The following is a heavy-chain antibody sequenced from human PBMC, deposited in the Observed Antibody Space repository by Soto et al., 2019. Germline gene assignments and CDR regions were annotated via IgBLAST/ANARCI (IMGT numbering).Heavy chain of an antibody. V-gene: IGHV1-46*01. CDR3: ARAGSSSRYLNYYYYYGMDV. Sequence: ASVKVSCKASGYTFTSYYMHWVRQAPGQGLEWMGIINPSGGSTSYAQKFQGRVTMTRDTSTSTVYMELSSLRSEDTAVYYCARAGSSSRYLNYYYYYGMDVWGQGTKVTVSS. CDR1: GYTFTSYY. J-gene: IGHJ6*02. CDR2: INPSGGST. D-gene: IGHD6-6*01.